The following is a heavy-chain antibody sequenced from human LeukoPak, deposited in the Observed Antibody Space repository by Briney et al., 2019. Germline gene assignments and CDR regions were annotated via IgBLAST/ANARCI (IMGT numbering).Heavy chain of an antibody. Sequence: PSETLSLTCTVSGGSISNYYWSWIRQPPGKGLEWIGYIYYSGSTYYNPSLKSRVTISVDTSKNQFSLKLSSVTAADTAVYYCARGGNAFDIWGQGTMVTVSS. V-gene: IGHV4-59*12. J-gene: IGHJ3*02. CDR2: IYYSGST. CDR3: ARGGNAFDI. CDR1: GGSISNYY. D-gene: IGHD1-26*01.